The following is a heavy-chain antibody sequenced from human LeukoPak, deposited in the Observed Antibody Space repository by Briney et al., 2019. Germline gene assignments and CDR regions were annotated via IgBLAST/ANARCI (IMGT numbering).Heavy chain of an antibody. CDR2: IYHSGNT. CDR3: ARGRRGTAYYYYMDV. Sequence: SETLSLTCSVFRYSISSGYYWGWIRQSPGKGLEWIGSIYHSGNTYYNPSLKSRVTISVDTSKNQFSLKLSSVTAADTAVYYCARGRRGTAYYYYMDVWGKGTTVTVSS. J-gene: IGHJ6*03. D-gene: IGHD1-1*01. CDR1: RYSISSGYY. V-gene: IGHV4-38-2*02.